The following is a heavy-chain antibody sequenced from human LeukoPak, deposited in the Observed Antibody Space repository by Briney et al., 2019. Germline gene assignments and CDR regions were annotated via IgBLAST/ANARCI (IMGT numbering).Heavy chain of an antibody. J-gene: IGHJ4*02. CDR1: GGSISSYC. CDR2: IYYSGST. V-gene: IGHV4-59*01. D-gene: IGHD6-6*01. Sequence: SETLSLTCTVSGGSISSYCWSWIRQPPGKGLEWIGYIYYSGSTNYNPSLKSRVTISVDTSKNQFSLKLSSVTAADTAVYYCAMYSSSSLGNVKNYWGQGTLVTVSS. CDR3: AMYSSSSLGNVKNY.